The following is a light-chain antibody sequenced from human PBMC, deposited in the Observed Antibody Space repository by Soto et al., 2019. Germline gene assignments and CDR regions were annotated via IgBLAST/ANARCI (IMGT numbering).Light chain of an antibody. CDR2: GNS. CDR3: QSYGGSHVV. Sequence: QSVLTQPPSVSGAPGQTVTISCTGSSSNIGAGYDVHWYQQLPGTAPKLLIYGNSNRPAGVPDRFSGSKSGTSASLAITGVEAEDDADYCCQSYGGSHVVFGGGTKLTVL. J-gene: IGLJ2*01. CDR1: SSNIGAGYD. V-gene: IGLV1-40*01.